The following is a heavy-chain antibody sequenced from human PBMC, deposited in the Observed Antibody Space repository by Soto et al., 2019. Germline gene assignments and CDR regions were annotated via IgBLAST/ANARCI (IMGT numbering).Heavy chain of an antibody. Sequence: GGSLRLSCSASGFTFSSYAMHWVRQAPGKGLEYVSTISSNGGSTYYADSVKGRFTISRDNSKNTLYLQMSSLRAEDTAVYYCVYQQGSGSYYNPPLFDYWGQGTLVTVSS. CDR3: VYQQGSGSYYNPPLFDY. CDR2: ISSNGGST. D-gene: IGHD3-10*01. J-gene: IGHJ4*02. V-gene: IGHV3-64D*08. CDR1: GFTFSSYA.